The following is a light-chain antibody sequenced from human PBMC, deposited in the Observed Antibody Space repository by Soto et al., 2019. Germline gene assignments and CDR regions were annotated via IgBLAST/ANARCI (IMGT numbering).Light chain of an antibody. CDR2: VNSDGSH. CDR3: QTWVTTGIVV. CDR1: SGHSSYA. Sequence: QSVLTQSPSASASLGASVKLTCTLSSGHSSYAIAWHQQQPEKGPRYLMKVNSDGSHRKGDGIPDRFSGSSSGAEHYLTISSLQSEDEADYYCQTWVTTGIVVFGGGTKVTVL. J-gene: IGLJ2*01. V-gene: IGLV4-69*01.